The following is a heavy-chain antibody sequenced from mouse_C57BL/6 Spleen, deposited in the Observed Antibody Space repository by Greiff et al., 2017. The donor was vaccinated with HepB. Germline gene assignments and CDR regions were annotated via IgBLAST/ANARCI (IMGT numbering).Heavy chain of an antibody. Sequence: QVQLQQPGAELVKPGASVKLSCKASGYTFTSYWMHWVKQRPGQGLEWIGMIHPNSGSTNYNEKFKSKATLTVDKSSSTAYMQLSSLTSEDSAVYYGARSYDDNVGFAYWGQGTLVTVSA. D-gene: IGHD2-10*01. J-gene: IGHJ3*01. V-gene: IGHV1-64*01. CDR3: ARSYDDNVGFAY. CDR1: GYTFTSYW. CDR2: IHPNSGST.